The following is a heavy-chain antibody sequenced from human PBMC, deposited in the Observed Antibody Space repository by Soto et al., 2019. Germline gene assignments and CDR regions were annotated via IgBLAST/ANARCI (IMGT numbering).Heavy chain of an antibody. V-gene: IGHV1-69*01. CDR2: IIPSFGTA. J-gene: IGHJ6*02. Sequence: SVKVSCKASGGTFSSYAISWGREAPVQGLEWMGGIIPSFGTANYAQKFQGRVTITADESTSTAYMELSSLRSEDTAVYYCARVRVRWYSSSRYYDYGMDVWGQGTTVTVSS. CDR3: ARVRVRWYSSSRYYDYGMDV. CDR1: GGTFSSYA. D-gene: IGHD6-13*01.